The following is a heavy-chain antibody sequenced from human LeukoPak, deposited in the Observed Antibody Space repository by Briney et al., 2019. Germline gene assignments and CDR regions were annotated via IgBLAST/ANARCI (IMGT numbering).Heavy chain of an antibody. CDR1: GFTFSSYE. Sequence: GGSRRLSCAASGFTFSSYEMNWVRQAPGKGLEWVSYISSSGSTIYYADSVKGRFTISRDNAKNSLCLQMNSLRAEDTAVSDCARVAVVLHYFDYWGQGTLVTVSS. V-gene: IGHV3-48*03. CDR2: ISSSGSTI. J-gene: IGHJ4*02. D-gene: IGHD6-19*01. CDR3: ARVAVVLHYFDY.